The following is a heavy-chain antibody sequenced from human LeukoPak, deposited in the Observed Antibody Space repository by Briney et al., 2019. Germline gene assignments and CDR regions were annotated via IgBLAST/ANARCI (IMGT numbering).Heavy chain of an antibody. Sequence: PGGSLRLSCAASGFTLSSNTMNWVRQAPGKGLEWVSSISSSSGYIYYADSVKGRFTISRDNAKNSLYLQMNSLRAEDTAVYYCARGGPQWLTADFDYWGQGTLVTVSS. J-gene: IGHJ4*02. D-gene: IGHD2-2*01. CDR1: GFTLSSNT. CDR2: ISSSSGYI. V-gene: IGHV3-21*01. CDR3: ARGGPQWLTADFDY.